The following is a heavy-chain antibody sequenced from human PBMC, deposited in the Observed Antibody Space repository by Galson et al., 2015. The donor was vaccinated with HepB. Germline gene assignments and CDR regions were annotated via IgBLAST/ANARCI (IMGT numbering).Heavy chain of an antibody. CDR1: GDSVFSNRAA. CDR3: ASHYSSGWYGGAGFED. D-gene: IGHD6-19*01. Sequence: CAISGDSVFSNRAAWSWIRQSPSRGLEWLGRTYYRSKWYSDYAESVKSRITINPDPSRNQFSLQLNSVTPEDTAVYYCASHYSSGWYGGAGFEDWCQGTLVTVSS. V-gene: IGHV6-1*01. J-gene: IGHJ4*02. CDR2: TYYRSKWYS.